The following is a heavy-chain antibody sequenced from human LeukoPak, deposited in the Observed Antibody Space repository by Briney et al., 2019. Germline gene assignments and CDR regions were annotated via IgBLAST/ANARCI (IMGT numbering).Heavy chain of an antibody. V-gene: IGHV1-2*04. Sequence: GASVKVSCKASGYTFTSYGISWVRQAPGQGLEWMGWINPNSGGTNYAQKFQGWVTMTRDTSISTAYMELSRLRSDDTAVYYCARANSAYSSVEYWYFDLWGRGTLVTVSS. CDR3: ARANSAYSSVEYWYFDL. D-gene: IGHD5-12*01. J-gene: IGHJ2*01. CDR2: INPNSGGT. CDR1: GYTFTSYG.